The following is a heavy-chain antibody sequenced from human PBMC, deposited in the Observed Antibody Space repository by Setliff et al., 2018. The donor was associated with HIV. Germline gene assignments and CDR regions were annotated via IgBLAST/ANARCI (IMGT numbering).Heavy chain of an antibody. CDR1: VHTFASYG. D-gene: IGHD6-6*01. CDR3: ATARPGARFDV. CDR2: ISAYNVNA. V-gene: IGHV1-18*01. J-gene: IGHJ4*02. Sequence: GASVKVSCKASVHTFASYGIGWLRRAPGQGLEWLGWISAYNVNAPNAQKSQGRVTMTIDIPTTTAYMEMRSLRFDDTAVYYCATARPGARFDVWGQGTLVTVSS.